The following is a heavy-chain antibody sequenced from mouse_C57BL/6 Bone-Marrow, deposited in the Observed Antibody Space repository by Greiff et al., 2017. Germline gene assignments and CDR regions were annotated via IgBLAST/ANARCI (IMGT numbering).Heavy chain of an antibody. Sequence: VQLQQSGAELARPGASVKLSCTASGFNIKDYYMHWVKQRPEQGLEWIGRIDPEDGDTEYDPKFQGKATMTADTSSNTAYLQLSSLTSEDTAVYYCTTYYSGCSCPSWFAYWGQGTLVTVSA. CDR1: GFNIKDYY. CDR3: TTYYSGCSCPSWFAY. V-gene: IGHV14-1*01. D-gene: IGHD1-1*01. CDR2: IDPEDGDT. J-gene: IGHJ3*01.